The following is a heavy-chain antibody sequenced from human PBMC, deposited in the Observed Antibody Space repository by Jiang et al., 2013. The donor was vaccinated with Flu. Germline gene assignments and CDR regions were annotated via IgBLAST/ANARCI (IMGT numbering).Heavy chain of an antibody. CDR2: IVVGSGNT. CDR1: GFTFTSSA. V-gene: IGHV1-58*02. J-gene: IGHJ6*02. D-gene: IGHD6-19*01. CDR3: AAGVAGYSSGFPHADYYYYGMDV. Sequence: SGAEVKKPGTSVKVSCKASGFTFTSSAMQWVRQARGQRLEWIGWIVVGSGNTNYAQKFQERVTITRDMSTSTAYMELSSLRSEDTAVYYCAAGVAGYSSGFPHADYYYYGMDVWGQGTTVTVSS.